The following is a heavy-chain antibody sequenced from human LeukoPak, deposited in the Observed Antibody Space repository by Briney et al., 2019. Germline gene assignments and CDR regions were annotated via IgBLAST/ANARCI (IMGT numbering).Heavy chain of an antibody. J-gene: IGHJ4*02. D-gene: IGHD3-22*01. CDR2: ISPSGDRT. V-gene: IGHV3-23*01. CDR3: AIMHGYYDGSGYWVQ. Sequence: GGSLRLSCAASGFTFGSYAMSWVRQAPGKGLEWVSFISPSGDRTSNADSVEGRFTISRDNPRNTLYLQMNSLRDEDTAVYYCAIMHGYYDGSGYWVQWGQGTLVAVSS. CDR1: GFTFGSYA.